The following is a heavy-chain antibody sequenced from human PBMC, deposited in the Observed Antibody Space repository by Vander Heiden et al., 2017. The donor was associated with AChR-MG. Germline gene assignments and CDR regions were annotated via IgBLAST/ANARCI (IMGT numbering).Heavy chain of an antibody. CDR3: ATDHPPAPSLYCSSTSCYTD. CDR1: GYTLPELS. Sequence: QVQLVQSGAEVKKPGASVTVSCKVSGYTLPELSMHGVRQAPGKGLEWMGGFDPEDGETIYAQKFQGRVTMTEDTSTDTAYMELSSLRSEDTAVYYCATDHPPAPSLYCSSTSCYTDWGQGTLVTVSS. J-gene: IGHJ4*02. CDR2: FDPEDGET. D-gene: IGHD2-2*02. V-gene: IGHV1-24*01.